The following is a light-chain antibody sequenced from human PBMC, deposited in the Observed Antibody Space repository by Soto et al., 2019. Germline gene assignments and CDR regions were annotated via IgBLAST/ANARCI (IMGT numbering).Light chain of an antibody. CDR2: EVS. V-gene: IGLV2-14*01. J-gene: IGLJ1*01. Sequence: QSALTEPACVSVSPGQSITVSCTGTSSDVGGYNYVSWYQQHPGKAPKLMIYEVSNRPSGVSNRFSGSKSGNTASLTISGLKAEDEADYYCSSYTSSSTYVFGTGTKVTVL. CDR3: SSYTSSSTYV. CDR1: SSDVGGYNY.